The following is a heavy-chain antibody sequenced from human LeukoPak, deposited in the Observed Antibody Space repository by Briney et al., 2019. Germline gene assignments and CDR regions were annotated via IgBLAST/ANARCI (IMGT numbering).Heavy chain of an antibody. J-gene: IGHJ5*02. V-gene: IGHV5-51*01. CDR3: ARLVEQWLALHENWFDP. CDR1: GYRFTSYW. CDR2: IYPGDSDT. D-gene: IGHD6-19*01. Sequence: GESLKISCKGSGYRFTSYWIGWVRQKPGKGLEWMGIIYPGDSDTRYSPSFQGQVTISADKSISTAYLQWSSLKASDTAMYYCARLVEQWLALHENWFDPWGQGTLVTVSS.